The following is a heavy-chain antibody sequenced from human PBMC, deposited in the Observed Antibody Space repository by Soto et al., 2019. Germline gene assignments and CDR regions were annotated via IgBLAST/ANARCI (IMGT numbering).Heavy chain of an antibody. V-gene: IGHV1-69*06. J-gene: IGHJ6*02. CDR2: IIPIFGTA. CDR3: ARALGVTIFGVASYGMDV. D-gene: IGHD3-3*01. Sequence: SVKVSCKASGGTFSSYAISWVRQAPGQGLEWMGGIIPIFGTANYAQKFQGRVTITADKSTSTAYMELSSLRSEDTAVYYCARALGVTIFGVASYGMDVWGQGPTVTVSS. CDR1: GGTFSSYA.